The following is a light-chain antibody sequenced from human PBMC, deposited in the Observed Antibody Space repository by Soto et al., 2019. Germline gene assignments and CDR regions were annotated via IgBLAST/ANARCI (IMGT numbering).Light chain of an antibody. J-gene: IGLJ3*02. CDR1: SSNIGAGYD. Sequence: QSVLTQPPSVSGAPGXRXTISCTGSSSNIGAGYDVHWYQQLPGTAPKLLIYGNSNRPSGVPDRFSGSKSGTSASLAITGLQAEDEADYYCQSYDSSLSGWVFGGGTKVTVL. CDR2: GNS. CDR3: QSYDSSLSGWV. V-gene: IGLV1-40*01.